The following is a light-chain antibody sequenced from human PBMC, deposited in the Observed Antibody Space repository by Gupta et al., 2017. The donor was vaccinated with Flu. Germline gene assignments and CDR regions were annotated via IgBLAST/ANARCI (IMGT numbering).Light chain of an antibody. V-gene: IGLV2-14*03. CDR1: SLDIGTYDY. J-gene: IGLJ3*02. CDR3: SSFTTSSTWA. Sequence: QSGLTQPASVSGSPGHSITISCTGTSLDIGTYDYVSWYQQHPGKAPKLMIYEVTYRPSGVSDRFSGSKFGNTASLTISELQGEDEAHYYCSSFTTSSTWAFGGGTKLTVL. CDR2: EVT.